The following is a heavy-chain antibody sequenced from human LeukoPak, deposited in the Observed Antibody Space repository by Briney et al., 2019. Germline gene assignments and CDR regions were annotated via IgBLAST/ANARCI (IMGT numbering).Heavy chain of an antibody. J-gene: IGHJ3*02. CDR2: IYYSGST. CDR3: ARDGNYYDSSGYGVDI. V-gene: IGHV4-59*01. Sequence: PLETLSLTCTVSGGSISSYYWSWIRQPPGKGLEWIGYIYYSGSTNYNPSLKSRVTISVDTSKNQFSLKLSSVTAADTAVYYCARDGNYYDSSGYGVDIWGQGTMVTVSS. D-gene: IGHD3-22*01. CDR1: GGSISSYY.